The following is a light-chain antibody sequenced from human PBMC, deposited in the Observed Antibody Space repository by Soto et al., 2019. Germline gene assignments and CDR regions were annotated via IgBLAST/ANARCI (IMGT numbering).Light chain of an antibody. J-gene: IGLJ2*01. CDR1: NVGRHE. V-gene: IGLV1-44*01. CDR3: SSWDDSLSGVV. Sequence: QSVVTHPPSVSGTPGQGVIISCSNVGRHEVSWYQQVPGMAPKLLIHTTSQRPSGVPDRFSASKSGTSASLAIRGLQSDDEADYFCSSWDDSLSGVVFGRGTKLTVL. CDR2: TTS.